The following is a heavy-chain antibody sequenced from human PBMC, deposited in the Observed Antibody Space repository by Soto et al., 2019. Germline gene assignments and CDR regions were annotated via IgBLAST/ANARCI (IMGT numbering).Heavy chain of an antibody. Sequence: GESLKISCKGSGYSFTSYWIGWVRQMPGEGLEWMGIIYPGDSDTRYSPSFQGQVTISADKSISTAYLQWSSLKASDTAMYYCARLSGYCSSTSCTPYYYYGMDVWGQGTTVTVSS. V-gene: IGHV5-51*01. D-gene: IGHD2-2*01. CDR3: ARLSGYCSSTSCTPYYYYGMDV. CDR2: IYPGDSDT. CDR1: GYSFTSYW. J-gene: IGHJ6*02.